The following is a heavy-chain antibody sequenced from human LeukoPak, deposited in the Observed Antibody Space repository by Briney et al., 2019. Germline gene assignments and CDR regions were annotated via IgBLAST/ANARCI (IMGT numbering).Heavy chain of an antibody. D-gene: IGHD4-23*01. CDR1: GFTFDDYA. Sequence: PGGSLRLSCAASGFTFDDYAMHWVRQAPGKGLEWVSLISGDGGSTYYADSVKGRFTISRDNSKNSLYLQMNSLRTEDTALYYCAKGNADYGGNLWNWFDPWGQGTLVTVSS. CDR3: AKGNADYGGNLWNWFDP. V-gene: IGHV3-43*02. CDR2: ISGDGGST. J-gene: IGHJ5*02.